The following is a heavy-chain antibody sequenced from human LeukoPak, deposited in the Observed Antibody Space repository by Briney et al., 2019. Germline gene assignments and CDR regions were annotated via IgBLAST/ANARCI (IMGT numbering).Heavy chain of an antibody. V-gene: IGHV3-48*01. CDR3: AKKEMATIDY. D-gene: IGHD5-24*01. CDR2: ISSSSSTI. Sequence: PGGSLRLSCAASGFTFDGYSMNWVRQAPGKGLEWVSYISSSSSTIYYADSVKGRFTISRDNSKNTLYLQMNSLRAEDTAVYYCAKKEMATIDYWGQGTLVTVSS. CDR1: GFTFDGYS. J-gene: IGHJ4*02.